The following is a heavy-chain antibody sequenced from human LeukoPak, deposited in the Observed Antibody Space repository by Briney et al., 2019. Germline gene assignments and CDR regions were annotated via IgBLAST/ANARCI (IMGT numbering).Heavy chain of an antibody. J-gene: IGHJ4*02. CDR1: GYTFTSYD. V-gene: IGHV1-2*02. D-gene: IGHD3-10*01. Sequence: ASVKVSCKASGYTFTSYDINWVRQAPGQGLEWMRGINPNSGGTNYAQKFQGRVTMTRDTSISTAYMELSRLRSDDTAVYYCARSRYGSGSYYLGYWGQGTLVTVSS. CDR2: INPNSGGT. CDR3: ARSRYGSGSYYLGY.